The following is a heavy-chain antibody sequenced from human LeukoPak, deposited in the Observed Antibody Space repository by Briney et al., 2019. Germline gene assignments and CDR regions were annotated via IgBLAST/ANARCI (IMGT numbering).Heavy chain of an antibody. D-gene: IGHD3-22*01. CDR1: GFTFSSYS. J-gene: IGHJ6*03. V-gene: IGHV3-21*01. CDR2: ISSSSSYI. Sequence: PGGSLRLSXAASGFTFSSYSMNWVRQAPGRGLEWVSSISSSSSYIDYADSVKGRFTISRDNAKNSLYLQMNSLRAEDTAVYYCASQYYYDSSGFYYYYMDVWGKGTTVTVSS. CDR3: ASQYYYDSSGFYYYYMDV.